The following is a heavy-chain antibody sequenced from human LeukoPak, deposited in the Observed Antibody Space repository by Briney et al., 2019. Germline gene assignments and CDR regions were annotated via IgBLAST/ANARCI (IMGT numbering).Heavy chain of an antibody. J-gene: IGHJ6*02. CDR3: ARARPYYYGMDV. V-gene: IGHV4-39*01. Sequence: SETLSLTCTVSGGSISSSSYYWGWIRQPPGKGLEWIGSIYHSGSTYYNPSLKSRVTISVDTSKNQFSLKLTSVTAADTAVYYCARARPYYYGMDVWGQGTTVTVSS. CDR1: GGSISSSSYY. CDR2: IYHSGST.